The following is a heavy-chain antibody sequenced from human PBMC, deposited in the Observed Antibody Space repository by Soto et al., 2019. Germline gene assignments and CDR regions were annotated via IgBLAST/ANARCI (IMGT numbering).Heavy chain of an antibody. D-gene: IGHD3-10*01. Sequence: PSETLSLTCNVSGGSIDSYYWTRLRQPPGKGLEWIGYISYSGSATYNPSLQSRVTISVDTSKRHFSLTLNSVTAADTAVYYCARDMFIYDSRTYHNPVNWFDPWGQG. V-gene: IGHV4-59*01. J-gene: IGHJ5*02. CDR3: ARDMFIYDSRTYHNPVNWFDP. CDR1: GGSIDSYY. CDR2: ISYSGSA.